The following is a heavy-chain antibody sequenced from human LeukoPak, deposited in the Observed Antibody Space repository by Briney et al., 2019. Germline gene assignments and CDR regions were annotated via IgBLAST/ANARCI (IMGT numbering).Heavy chain of an antibody. V-gene: IGHV3-48*01. D-gene: IGHD3-10*01. CDR3: TKEWFGQFAFDY. Sequence: GGSLRLSCAASRFTFSSYSMNWVRQAPGKGLEWVSYISSSSSTIYYADSVKGRFTISRDNSENTLSLQLNSLRVEDTAVYYCTKEWFGQFAFDYWGQGTLVTVSS. CDR2: ISSSSSTI. CDR1: RFTFSSYS. J-gene: IGHJ4*02.